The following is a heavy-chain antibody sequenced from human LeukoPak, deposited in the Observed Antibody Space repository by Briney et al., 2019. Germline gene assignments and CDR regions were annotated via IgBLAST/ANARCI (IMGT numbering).Heavy chain of an antibody. CDR2: ISGSGGST. CDR1: GFTFSSYA. Sequence: GGSLRLSCAASGFTFSSYAMSWVRQAPGKGLEWVSAISGSGGSTYYADSVKGRFTISRDNSKNTLYLQMNSLRAEDTAVYYCAKGGGGSCYAGSDYWGQGTLVTVSS. J-gene: IGHJ4*02. CDR3: AKGGGGSCYAGSDY. V-gene: IGHV3-23*01. D-gene: IGHD2-15*01.